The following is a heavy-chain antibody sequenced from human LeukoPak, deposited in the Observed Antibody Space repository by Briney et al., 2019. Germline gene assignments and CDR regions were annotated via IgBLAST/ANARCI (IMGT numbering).Heavy chain of an antibody. CDR1: GYSFTSYW. CDR3: ARPAYRRGWSDAFDI. Sequence: GESLKISCKGSGYSFTSYWIGWVRQMPGKGLEWMGIIYPGDSDTRYSPSFQGQVTISADKSISTAYLQWSSLKASDTAMYYCARPAYRRGWSDAFDIWGQGKRATVSS. V-gene: IGHV5-51*01. J-gene: IGHJ3*02. CDR2: IYPGDSDT. D-gene: IGHD6-19*01.